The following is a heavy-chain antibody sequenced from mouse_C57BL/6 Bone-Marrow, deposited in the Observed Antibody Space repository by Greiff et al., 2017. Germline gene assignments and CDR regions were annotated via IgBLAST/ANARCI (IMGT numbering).Heavy chain of an antibody. J-gene: IGHJ4*01. CDR1: GYTFTSYW. Sequence: QVQLKQPGAELVKPGASVKLSCKASGYTFTSYWMHWVKQRPGRGLEWIGRIDPHSGGTKYNEKFKSKATLTVDKPSSTAYMQLSSLTSEDSAVYYCAGTTVAYAMDYWGQGTSVTVSS. D-gene: IGHD1-1*01. CDR3: AGTTVAYAMDY. CDR2: IDPHSGGT. V-gene: IGHV1-72*01.